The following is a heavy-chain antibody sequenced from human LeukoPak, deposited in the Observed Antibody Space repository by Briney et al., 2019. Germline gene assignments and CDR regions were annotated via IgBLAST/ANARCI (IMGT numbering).Heavy chain of an antibody. CDR1: GFTFSSYA. J-gene: IGHJ4*02. Sequence: GGSLRLSCAASGFTFSSYAMHWVRQAPGKGLEWVAVISYDGSNKYYADSVKGRFTISRDNSKNTLYLQMNSLGAEDTAVYYCARGALVAVAGTKYFDYWGQGTLVTVSS. CDR2: ISYDGSNK. CDR3: ARGALVAVAGTKYFDY. D-gene: IGHD6-19*01. V-gene: IGHV3-30-3*01.